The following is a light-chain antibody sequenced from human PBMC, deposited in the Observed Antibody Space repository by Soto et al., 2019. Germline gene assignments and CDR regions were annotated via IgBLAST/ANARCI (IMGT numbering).Light chain of an antibody. Sequence: EIVLTQSPGTLSLSPGERATLSCRASQSVPSNFLAWYQQKPGQAPILLIYGVSRRATGIPDRFSGSGSGIDFTHTISRLEPEDFAVYYCHQYDSSWTFGQGTKVEIK. V-gene: IGKV3-20*01. J-gene: IGKJ1*01. CDR3: HQYDSSWT. CDR2: GVS. CDR1: QSVPSNF.